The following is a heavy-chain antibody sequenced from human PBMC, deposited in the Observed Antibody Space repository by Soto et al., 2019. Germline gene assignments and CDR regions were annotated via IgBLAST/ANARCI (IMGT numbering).Heavy chain of an antibody. D-gene: IGHD3-22*01. J-gene: IGHJ4*02. Sequence: GASVKVSCKASGYTFTSYGISWVRQAPGQGLEWMGWISAYNGNTNYAQKLQGRVTMTTDTSTSTAHMELRSLRSDDTAVYYCARDWYYDSSGYYPNFDYWGQGTLVTVSS. CDR3: ARDWYYDSSGYYPNFDY. V-gene: IGHV1-18*01. CDR2: ISAYNGNT. CDR1: GYTFTSYG.